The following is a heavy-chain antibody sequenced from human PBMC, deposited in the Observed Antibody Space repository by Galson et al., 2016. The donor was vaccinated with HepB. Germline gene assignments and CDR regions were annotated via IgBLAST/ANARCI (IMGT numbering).Heavy chain of an antibody. CDR2: IYSGGNT. V-gene: IGHV3-66*01. CDR1: GFTVGNNY. D-gene: IGHD6-13*01. CDR3: ARNPGASTWG. J-gene: IGHJ4*02. Sequence: SLRLSCAASGFTVGNNYMSWVRQAPGKGLEWVSLIYSGGNTLSADSVKGRFSISRDNSKNTLYLQMNSLSAEDTAVYYCARNPGASTWGWGQGTLVTVAS.